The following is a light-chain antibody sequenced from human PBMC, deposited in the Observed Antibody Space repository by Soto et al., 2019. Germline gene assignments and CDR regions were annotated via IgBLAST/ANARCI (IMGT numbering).Light chain of an antibody. V-gene: IGKV1-5*01. Sequence: DIQMTQSPSTLSASAGDRVTITCRASQSSSNCLAWYQQKQGQAPKLLIYDAYSLERGVPTRFSGSAYGTEFTLANRSLQHDDFATNHCQKYNSYQYTFGQGTSLGI. CDR2: DAY. CDR3: QKYNSYQYT. CDR1: QSSSNC. J-gene: IGKJ2*01.